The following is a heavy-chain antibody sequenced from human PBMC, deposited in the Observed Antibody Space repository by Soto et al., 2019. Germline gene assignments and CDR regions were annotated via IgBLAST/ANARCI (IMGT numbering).Heavy chain of an antibody. Sequence: QVQLVQSGAEVKKPGSSVKVSCKASGGTFSSYSINWVRQAPGQGLEWMGEMIPIFGTANYAQKFQGRVTITADESTSTAYMELSSLRSGDTAVYYCARDGGRHSGGMDYWGQGTLVTVSS. D-gene: IGHD1-26*01. V-gene: IGHV1-69*01. J-gene: IGHJ4*02. CDR2: MIPIFGTA. CDR3: ARDGGRHSGGMDY. CDR1: GGTFSSYS.